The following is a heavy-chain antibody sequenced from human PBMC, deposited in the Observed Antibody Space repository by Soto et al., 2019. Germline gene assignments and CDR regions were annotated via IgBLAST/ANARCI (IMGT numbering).Heavy chain of an antibody. V-gene: IGHV4-4*07. CDR1: GDSIRDYFY. CDR2: IYTDGTT. D-gene: IGHD2-15*01. CDR3: AREVRGGFTGICDQ. Sequence: QVQLQGSGPGQVKPSETLSLTYTVSGDSIRDYFYWSWIRQPAGQGLEWIGRIYTDGTTKYNHSLKSRVTLSLDKSKNQFSLRLSSVTAADTAVYYFAREVRGGFTGICDQWGRGSRVTVSS. J-gene: IGHJ1*01.